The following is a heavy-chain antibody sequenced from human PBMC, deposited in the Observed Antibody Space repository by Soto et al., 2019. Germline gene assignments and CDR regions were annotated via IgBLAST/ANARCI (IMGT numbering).Heavy chain of an antibody. V-gene: IGHV1-8*01. D-gene: IGHD2-15*01. Sequence: QVQLVQSGAEVKKPGASVKVSCKASGYTFTSYDINWVRQATGQGLEWMGWMNPNSGNTGYAQKLQGRVTMTRNTSISTAYMELSSLRSEDTAVYYCARGERGYCSGGSCRPGYWGQGTLVTVSS. J-gene: IGHJ4*02. CDR2: MNPNSGNT. CDR3: ARGERGYCSGGSCRPGY. CDR1: GYTFTSYD.